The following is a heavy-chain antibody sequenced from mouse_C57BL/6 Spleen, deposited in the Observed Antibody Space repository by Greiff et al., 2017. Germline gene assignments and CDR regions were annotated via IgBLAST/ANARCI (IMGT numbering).Heavy chain of an antibody. CDR3: ARSGSYYSNSYYYAMDY. V-gene: IGHV1-81*01. CDR2: IYPRSGNT. Sequence: VQLQQSGAELARPGASVKLSCKASGYTFTSYGISWVKQRTGQGLEWIGEIYPRSGNTYYNEKFKGKATLTADKSSSTAYMELRSLTSEDSAVYFCARSGSYYSNSYYYAMDYWGQGTSVTVSS. CDR1: GYTFTSYG. D-gene: IGHD2-5*01. J-gene: IGHJ4*01.